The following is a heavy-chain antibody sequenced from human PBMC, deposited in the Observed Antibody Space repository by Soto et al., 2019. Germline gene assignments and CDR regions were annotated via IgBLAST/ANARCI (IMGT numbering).Heavy chain of an antibody. Sequence: SLRVSCAASGFTFSSYGMHWVRQAPGKGLEWVAVIWYDGSNKYYADSVKGRFTISRDNSKNTLYLQMNSLRAEDTAVYYCARGVNYYDSIGFYHRDYWGPVIRVTVSP. CDR3: ARGVNYYDSIGFYHRDY. J-gene: IGHJ4*02. D-gene: IGHD3-22*01. CDR2: IWYDGSNK. CDR1: GFTFSSYG. V-gene: IGHV3-33*01.